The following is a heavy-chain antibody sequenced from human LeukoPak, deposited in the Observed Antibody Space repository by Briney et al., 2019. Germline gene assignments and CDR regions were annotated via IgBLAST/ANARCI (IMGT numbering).Heavy chain of an antibody. J-gene: IGHJ5*02. CDR1: GFTFTSHD. CDR2: MNPNSGNT. D-gene: IGHD2-21*02. V-gene: IGHV1-8*01. CDR3: ARDCGGDCYQLPNWFDP. Sequence: ASVTVSCTASGFTFTSHDYNWVRQATGQGLEWMGWMNPNSGNTKYAQQFQGRVTMTTDRSTSTAYMELRSLRSDDTAIYYCARDCGGDCYQLPNWFDPWGQGTLVTVSS.